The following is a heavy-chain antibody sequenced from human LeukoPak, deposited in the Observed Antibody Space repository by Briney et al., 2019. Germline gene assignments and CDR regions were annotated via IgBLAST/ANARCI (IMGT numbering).Heavy chain of an antibody. CDR3: ARDASSGSEAFDI. J-gene: IGHJ3*02. D-gene: IGHD3-22*01. Sequence: ASVKVSCKASGYTFTGYYMHWVRQAPGQGLEWMGWINPNSGGTNYAQKFQGRVTMTRDTSISTAYMELGRLRSDDTAVYYCARDASSGSEAFDIWGQGTMVTVSS. V-gene: IGHV1-2*02. CDR1: GYTFTGYY. CDR2: INPNSGGT.